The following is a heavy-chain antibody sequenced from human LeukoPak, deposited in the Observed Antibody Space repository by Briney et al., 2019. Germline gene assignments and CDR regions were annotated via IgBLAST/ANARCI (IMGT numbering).Heavy chain of an antibody. CDR1: GGSFSGYY. V-gene: IGHV4-34*01. J-gene: IGHJ4*02. CDR3: ARGYGGNSFSPYDY. Sequence: SETLSLTCAVYGGSFSGYYWSWIRQPPGKGLEWIGEINHSGSTNYNPSLKSRVTISVDTSKNQFSLKLSSVTAADTAVYYCARGYGGNSFSPYDYWGQGTLVTVSS. D-gene: IGHD4-23*01. CDR2: INHSGST.